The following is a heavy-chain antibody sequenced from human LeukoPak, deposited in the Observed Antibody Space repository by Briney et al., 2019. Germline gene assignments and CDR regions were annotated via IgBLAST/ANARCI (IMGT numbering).Heavy chain of an antibody. Sequence: SETLSLTCTVSGGSISSSSYYWGWIRQPPGEGLEWIGSIYYSGSTYYNPSLKSRVTLSVDTSKNQFSLKLSSVAAADTAVYYCARLGAVDIVVVPAGAEVDYFDYWGQGTLVTVSS. V-gene: IGHV4-39*01. CDR2: IYYSGST. D-gene: IGHD2-2*03. CDR3: ARLGAVDIVVVPAGAEVDYFDY. CDR1: GGSISSSSYY. J-gene: IGHJ4*02.